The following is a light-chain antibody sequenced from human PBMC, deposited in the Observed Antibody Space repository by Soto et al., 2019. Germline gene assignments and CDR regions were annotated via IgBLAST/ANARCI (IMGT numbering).Light chain of an antibody. J-gene: IGKJ5*01. CDR2: GAF. Sequence: IVITQSPATLSLSPGERATLSCRASPSVTNYLAWYQQKPGQAPRLLIYGAFNRATGIPARFSGSGSGTDFTLTISSLEPEDFAVYYCQQRNIWPPVTFGQATRLEVK. CDR3: QQRNIWPPVT. CDR1: PSVTNY. V-gene: IGKV3-11*01.